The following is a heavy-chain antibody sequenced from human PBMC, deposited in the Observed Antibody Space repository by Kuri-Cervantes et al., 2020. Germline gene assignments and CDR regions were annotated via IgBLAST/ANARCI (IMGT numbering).Heavy chain of an antibody. CDR3: ARQGFDYVYYDY. J-gene: IGHJ4*02. V-gene: IGHV3-74*01. CDR1: GFTFSSYW. Sequence: LSLTCAASGFTFSSYWMHWVRQAPGKGLVWVSRINSDGSSTSYADSVKGRFTISRDNSKNTLYLQMNSLRAEDTAVYYCARQGFDYVYYDYWGQGTLVTVSS. D-gene: IGHD3-16*01. CDR2: INSDGSST.